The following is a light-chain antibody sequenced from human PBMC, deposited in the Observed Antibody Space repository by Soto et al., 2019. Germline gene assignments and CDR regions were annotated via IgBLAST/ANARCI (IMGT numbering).Light chain of an antibody. V-gene: IGKV3-15*01. J-gene: IGKJ1*01. CDR3: QQYNNWPPLT. Sequence: EIVMTQSPATLSVSPGERATLSCRASQSVSSNLAWYQQKPGQAPRLLIYGASNRATGIPARFSGSGSGTECTLTITSLQSVDFAFYYCQQYNNWPPLTFGQGTKVEIK. CDR2: GAS. CDR1: QSVSSN.